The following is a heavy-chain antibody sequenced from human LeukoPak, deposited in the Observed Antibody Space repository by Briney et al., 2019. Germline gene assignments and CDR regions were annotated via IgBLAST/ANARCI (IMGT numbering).Heavy chain of an antibody. V-gene: IGHV3-74*01. CDR3: IGSGGWPGY. CDR1: GFTFSSYW. J-gene: IGHJ4*02. D-gene: IGHD6-19*01. CDR2: IDSDGST. Sequence: GGSLRLSCAASGFTFSSYWMHWVRQAPGKGLVWVSRIDSDGSTIYADSAKGRFTISRDNAKDTLYLQMNSLRAEDTAVYYCIGSGGWPGYWGQGTLVTVSS.